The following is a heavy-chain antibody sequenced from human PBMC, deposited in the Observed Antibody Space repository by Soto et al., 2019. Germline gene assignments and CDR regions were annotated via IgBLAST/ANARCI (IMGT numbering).Heavy chain of an antibody. V-gene: IGHV3-30*18. CDR3: AKAPPAVAGESVYFDY. Sequence: QVQLVESGGGVVQPGRSLRLSCAASGFTFSSYGMHWVRQAPGKGLEWVAVISYDGSNKYYADSVKGRFTISRDNSKNTLYLHMNSLRAEDTAVYYCAKAPPAVAGESVYFDYWGQGTLVTVSS. D-gene: IGHD6-19*01. J-gene: IGHJ4*02. CDR1: GFTFSSYG. CDR2: ISYDGSNK.